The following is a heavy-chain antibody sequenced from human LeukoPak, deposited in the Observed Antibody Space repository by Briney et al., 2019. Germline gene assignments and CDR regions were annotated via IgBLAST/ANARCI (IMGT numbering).Heavy chain of an antibody. V-gene: IGHV3-11*01. CDR1: GGSFSGYY. CDR2: ISSSGSTI. CDR3: ARGLAATDY. J-gene: IGHJ4*02. Sequence: LSLTCAVYGGSFSGYYWSWIRQPPGKGLEWVSYISSSGSTIYYADSVKGRFTISRDNAKNSLYLQMNSLRAEDTAVYYCARGLAATDYWGQGTLVTVSS. D-gene: IGHD6-13*01.